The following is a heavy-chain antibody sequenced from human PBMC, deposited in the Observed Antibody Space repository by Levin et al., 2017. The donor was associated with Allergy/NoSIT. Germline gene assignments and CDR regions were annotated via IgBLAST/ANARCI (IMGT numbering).Heavy chain of an antibody. CDR2: INPNTGGT. V-gene: IGHV1-2*02. D-gene: IGHD6-19*01. CDR3: ARDTTAAGIAVFDY. Sequence: ASVKVSCKASGYTITGHYMHWVRQAPGQGLEWMGWINPNTGGTNYAQNFQGRVTMTRDTSINTAYMELSSLRSDDTAVYYCARDTTAAGIAVFDYWGQGTLVTVSS. CDR1: GYTITGHY. J-gene: IGHJ4*02.